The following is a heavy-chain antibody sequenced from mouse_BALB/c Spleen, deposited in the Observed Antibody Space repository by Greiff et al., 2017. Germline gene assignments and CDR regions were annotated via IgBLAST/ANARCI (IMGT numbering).Heavy chain of an antibody. CDR1: GFTFSSFG. V-gene: IGHV5-17*02. D-gene: IGHD2-4*01. Sequence: EVQLVESGGGLVQPGGSRKLSCAASGFTFSSFGMHWVRQAPEKGLEWVAYISSGSSTIYYADTVKGRFTISRDNPKNTLFLQMTSLRSEDTAMYYCARSGDYGPSWFAYWGQGTLVTVSA. CDR2: ISSGSSTI. CDR3: ARSGDYGPSWFAY. J-gene: IGHJ3*01.